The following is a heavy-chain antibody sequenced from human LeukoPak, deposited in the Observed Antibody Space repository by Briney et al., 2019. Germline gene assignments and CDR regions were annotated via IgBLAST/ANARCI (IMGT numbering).Heavy chain of an antibody. J-gene: IGHJ4*02. D-gene: IGHD3-16*01. CDR3: ARGPYGGYFDY. CDR2: INSDGSST. Sequence: QSGGSLRLSCAASGFTFSSYWMHWVRQAPGKGLVWVSRINSDGSSTSYADSVKGRFTISRDNAKNTLYLQMNSLRAEDTAVYYCARGPYGGYFDYWGQGTLVTVSS. CDR1: GFTFSSYW. V-gene: IGHV3-74*01.